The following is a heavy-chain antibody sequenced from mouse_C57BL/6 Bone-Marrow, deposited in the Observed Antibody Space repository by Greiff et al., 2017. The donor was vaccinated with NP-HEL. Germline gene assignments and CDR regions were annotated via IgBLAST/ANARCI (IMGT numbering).Heavy chain of an antibody. Sequence: VQLQQPGAELVKPGASVKLSCKASGYTFTSYWMHWVKQRPGQGLEWIGMIHPNSGSTNYNEKFKSKATLTVDKSSSTAYMQLSSLTSEDSAVYYCARPRWLLPYYYAMDYWGQGTSVTVSS. J-gene: IGHJ4*01. D-gene: IGHD2-3*01. CDR1: GYTFTSYW. V-gene: IGHV1-64*01. CDR3: ARPRWLLPYYYAMDY. CDR2: IHPNSGST.